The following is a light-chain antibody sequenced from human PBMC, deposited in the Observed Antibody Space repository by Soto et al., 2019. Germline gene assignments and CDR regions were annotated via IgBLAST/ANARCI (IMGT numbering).Light chain of an antibody. J-gene: IGKJ4*01. V-gene: IGKV1-5*01. Sequence: DIHMTQSPSTLYASVGNRVTITCRASQSISSWLAWYQQKPGKAPKLLIYDASSLESGVPSRFSGSGSGTEFTLTFSSLQPDDFATYYCQQYNSYLLTFGGGTKVDIK. CDR1: QSISSW. CDR3: QQYNSYLLT. CDR2: DAS.